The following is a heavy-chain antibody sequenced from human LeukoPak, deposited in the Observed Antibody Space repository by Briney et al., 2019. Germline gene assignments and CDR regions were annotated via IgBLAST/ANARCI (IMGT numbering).Heavy chain of an antibody. CDR3: ARVGYGSGGGYYFDY. V-gene: IGHV3-74*01. Sequence: GGSLRLSCAASGFTFSSYWMHWVRQAPGKGLVWVSRINSDGSSTSYADSVKGRFTISRDNAKNTLYLQMNSLRAEDTAVYYCARVGYGSGGGYYFDYWGQGTLVTVSS. CDR2: INSDGSST. D-gene: IGHD3-10*01. CDR1: GFTFSSYW. J-gene: IGHJ4*02.